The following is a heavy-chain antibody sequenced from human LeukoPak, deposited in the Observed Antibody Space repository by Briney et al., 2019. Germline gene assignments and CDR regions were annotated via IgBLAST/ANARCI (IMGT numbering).Heavy chain of an antibody. J-gene: IGHJ5*02. CDR2: ISYDGSNK. Sequence: GRSLRLSCAASGFTFSSYGMHWVRQAPGKGLEWVAVISYDGSNKYYADSVKGRFTISRDNCKNTLYLQMNSLRAEDTAVHYCAKAVTNWFDPWGQGTQVTVSS. CDR3: AKAVTNWFDP. CDR1: GFTFSSYG. V-gene: IGHV3-30*18.